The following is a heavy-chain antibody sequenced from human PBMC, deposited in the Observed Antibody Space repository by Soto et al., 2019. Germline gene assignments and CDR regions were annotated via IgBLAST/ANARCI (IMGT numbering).Heavy chain of an antibody. CDR3: ARGDTLPGY. CDR1: GFSFSRYG. Sequence: QVQLVESGGGVVQPGRSLRLSCAASGFSFSRYGMHWVRQAPGKGLEWVAIISFDGSNKYYADSVKGRFTISRDNSKNTLYLQMNSLRAEDTAEYYCARGDTLPGYWGQGTLVTVSS. V-gene: IGHV3-33*01. J-gene: IGHJ4*02. D-gene: IGHD3-10*01. CDR2: ISFDGSNK.